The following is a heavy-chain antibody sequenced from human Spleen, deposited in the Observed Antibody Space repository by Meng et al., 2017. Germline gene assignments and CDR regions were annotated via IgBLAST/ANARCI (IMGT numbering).Heavy chain of an antibody. V-gene: IGHV3-11*04. Sequence: GESLKISCASSGFTFSDYYMSWIRQPPGTGLEWVSYISSSGSTIYYADSVKGRFTISRDNSKKTVFLQINSLRAEDTAVYYCARSPIEKYDLSALPLDYWGQGTLVTVSS. CDR3: ARSPIEKYDLSALPLDY. D-gene: IGHD3-22*01. CDR1: GFTFSDYY. CDR2: ISSSGSTI. J-gene: IGHJ4*02.